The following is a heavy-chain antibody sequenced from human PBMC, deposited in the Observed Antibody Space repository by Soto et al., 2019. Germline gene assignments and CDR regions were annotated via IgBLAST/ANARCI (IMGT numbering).Heavy chain of an antibody. CDR1: GFTFSAHG. D-gene: IGHD3-3*01. J-gene: IGHJ6*02. CDR3: ARDTGSGVDYALDV. Sequence: GGSLRLSCAASGFTFSAHGIHWVRQAPGKGLEWVAVIWSGGSNEYYADSVRGRFTISRDNSKNTLDLQMDSLRADDTALYYCARDTGSGVDYALDVWGQGTTVTVS. V-gene: IGHV3-33*01. CDR2: IWSGGSNE.